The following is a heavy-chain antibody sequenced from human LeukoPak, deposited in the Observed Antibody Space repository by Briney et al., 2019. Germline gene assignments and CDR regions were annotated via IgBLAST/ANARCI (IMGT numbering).Heavy chain of an antibody. CDR1: GGTFSSYA. J-gene: IGHJ2*01. D-gene: IGHD5/OR15-5a*01. Sequence: GASVKVSCKASGGTFSSYAISWVRQAPGQGLEWMGGIIPIFGTANYAQKFQGRVTITADESTSTAYMELSSLRSEDTAAYYCATLPVYAPGWYFDLWGRGTLVTVSS. V-gene: IGHV1-69*13. CDR2: IIPIFGTA. CDR3: ATLPVYAPGWYFDL.